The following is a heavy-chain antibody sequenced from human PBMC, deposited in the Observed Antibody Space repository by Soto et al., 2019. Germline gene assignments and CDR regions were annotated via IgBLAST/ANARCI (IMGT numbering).Heavy chain of an antibody. D-gene: IGHD2-2*01. Sequence: SETLSLTCTVSGGSISSYYWSWIRQPPGKGLEWIGYIYYSGSTNYNPSLKSRVTISVDTSKNQFSPKLSSVTAADTAVYYCARAPGYCSSTSCFFYYMDVWGKGTTVTVSS. V-gene: IGHV4-59*01. J-gene: IGHJ6*03. CDR2: IYYSGST. CDR3: ARAPGYCSSTSCFFYYMDV. CDR1: GGSISSYY.